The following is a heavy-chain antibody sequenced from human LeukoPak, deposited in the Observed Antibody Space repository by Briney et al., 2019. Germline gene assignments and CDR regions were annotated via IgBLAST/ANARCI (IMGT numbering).Heavy chain of an antibody. V-gene: IGHV4-59*08. CDR2: IYYSGST. CDR3: ARHVSGSGPEADY. D-gene: IGHD3-10*01. CDR1: GGSISSYY. Sequence: SETLSLTCTVSGGSISSYYWSWIRQPPGKGLEWIGYIYYSGSTNYNPSLKSRVTISVDTSKNQFSLKPSSATAADTAVYYCARHVSGSGPEADYWGQGTLVTVSS. J-gene: IGHJ4*02.